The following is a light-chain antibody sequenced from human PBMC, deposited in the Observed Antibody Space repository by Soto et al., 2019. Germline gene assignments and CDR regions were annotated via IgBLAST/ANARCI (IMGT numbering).Light chain of an antibody. V-gene: IGKV1-5*01. Sequence: DIQMTQSPSTLSASVGDRVTITCRASQSIRSWLAWYQQKPGKAPNLLIYDASNLASGVPSRFSGSGSGTEFTLTISSLQPEDFATYYCQQYNANFGGGTKVEIK. CDR3: QQYNAN. J-gene: IGKJ4*01. CDR2: DAS. CDR1: QSIRSW.